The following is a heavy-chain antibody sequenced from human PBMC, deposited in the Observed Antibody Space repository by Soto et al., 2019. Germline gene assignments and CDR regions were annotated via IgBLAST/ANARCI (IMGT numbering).Heavy chain of an antibody. CDR1: GGSISSSSYY. CDR3: ARHSRISISGVAIVDCFDP. CDR2: IYYSGNT. Sequence: PSETLSLTCTVSGGSISSSSYYWGWIRQPPGKGLEWIGSIYYSGNTYYNPSLRSRVTMSRDTSKNQFSLKLRSVTAADTALYYCARHSRISISGVAIVDCFDPWGQGTLVTVSS. D-gene: IGHD3-3*01. J-gene: IGHJ5*02. V-gene: IGHV4-39*01.